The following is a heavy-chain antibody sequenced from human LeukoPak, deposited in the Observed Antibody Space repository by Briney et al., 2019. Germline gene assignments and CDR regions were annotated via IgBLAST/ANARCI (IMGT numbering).Heavy chain of an antibody. CDR3: ARDGPAGDYYYYGMDV. D-gene: IGHD3-10*01. CDR1: GFTFSSYS. Sequence: TGGSLRLSCAASGFTFSSYSMSWVRQAPGKGLEWVANIKQDGSEKYYVDSVKGRFTISRDNAKNSLYLQMNSLRAEDTAVYYCARDGPAGDYYYYGMDVWGQGTTVTVSS. V-gene: IGHV3-7*01. CDR2: IKQDGSEK. J-gene: IGHJ6*02.